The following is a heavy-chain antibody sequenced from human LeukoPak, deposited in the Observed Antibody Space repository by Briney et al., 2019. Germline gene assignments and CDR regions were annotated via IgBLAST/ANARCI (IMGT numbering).Heavy chain of an antibody. J-gene: IGHJ4*02. CDR1: GYTFTSYG. CDR2: ISAYNGNT. D-gene: IGHD6-13*01. Sequence: VASVKVSCKASGYTFTSYGISWVRQAPGQGLEWMGWISAYNGNTNYAQKLQGRVTMTTDTSTSTAYMELRSLRSDDTAVYYCARDARSGSWSKVNFDYWGQGTLVTVSS. CDR3: ARDARSGSWSKVNFDY. V-gene: IGHV1-18*01.